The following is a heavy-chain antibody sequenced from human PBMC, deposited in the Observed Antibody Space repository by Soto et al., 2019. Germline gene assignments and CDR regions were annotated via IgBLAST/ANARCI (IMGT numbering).Heavy chain of an antibody. Sequence: EVQLLESGGGLVQPGGSLRLSCAASGFTFSSYAMSWVRQAPGKGLEWVSAISGSGGSTYYADSAKGRFTISRDNSKNPLYLQMNSLRAEDTAVYYCAKDLGRSPQYFCSSTSCPFDIWGQGTMVTVSS. CDR2: ISGSGGST. CDR3: AKDLGRSPQYFCSSTSCPFDI. V-gene: IGHV3-23*01. J-gene: IGHJ3*02. D-gene: IGHD2-2*01. CDR1: GFTFSSYA.